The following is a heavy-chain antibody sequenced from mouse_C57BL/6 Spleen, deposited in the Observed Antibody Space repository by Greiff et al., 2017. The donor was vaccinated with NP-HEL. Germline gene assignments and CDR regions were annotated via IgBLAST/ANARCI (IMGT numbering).Heavy chain of an antibody. V-gene: IGHV5-6*01. J-gene: IGHJ2*01. Sequence: EVQLVESGGDLVKPGGSLKLSCAASGFTFSSYGMSWVRQTPDKRLEWVATISSGGSYTYYPDSVKGRFTISRDNAKNTLYLQMSSLKSEDTAMYYCARRDYYGSSYNFDYWGQGTTLTVSS. D-gene: IGHD1-1*01. CDR3: ARRDYYGSSYNFDY. CDR2: ISSGGSYT. CDR1: GFTFSSYG.